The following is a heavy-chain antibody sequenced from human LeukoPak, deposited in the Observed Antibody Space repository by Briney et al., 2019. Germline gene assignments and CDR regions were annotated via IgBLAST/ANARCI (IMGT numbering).Heavy chain of an antibody. CDR1: GGTFSSYA. V-gene: IGHV1-69*05. CDR3: AIYDSSGYYYGWFDP. CDR2: IIPIFGTA. J-gene: IGHJ5*02. D-gene: IGHD3-22*01. Sequence: ASVKVSCKASGGTFSSYAISWVRQAPGQGLEWMGGIIPIFGTANYAQKFQGRVTITTDESTSTAYRELSSLRSEDTAVYYCAIYDSSGYYYGWFDPWGQGTLVTVSS.